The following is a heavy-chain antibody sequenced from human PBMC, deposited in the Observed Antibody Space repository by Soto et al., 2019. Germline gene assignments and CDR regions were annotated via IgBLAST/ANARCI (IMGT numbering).Heavy chain of an antibody. V-gene: IGHV3-33*01. CDR2: IWYDGSNK. CDR3: ASARYGDYGYYFDY. D-gene: IGHD4-17*01. J-gene: IGHJ4*02. CDR1: GFTFSSYG. Sequence: QVQLVESGGGVVQPGRSLRLSCAASGFTFSSYGMHWVRQAPGKGLEWVAVIWYDGSNKYYTDSVKGRFTISRDNSKNTLYLQMNSLRAEDTAVYYCASARYGDYGYYFDYWGQGTLVTVSS.